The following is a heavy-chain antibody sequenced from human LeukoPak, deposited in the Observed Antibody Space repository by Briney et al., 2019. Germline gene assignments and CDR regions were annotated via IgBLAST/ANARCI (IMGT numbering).Heavy chain of an antibody. CDR3: AKDTDHDSSGSVAFDI. CDR1: GFTFDDYA. J-gene: IGHJ3*02. Sequence: GGSLRLSCAASGFTFDDYAMHWVRQAPGKGLEWVSGISWNSGSIGYADSVKGRFTLSRDNAKNSMYLQMNSLRAEDTALYYCAKDTDHDSSGSVAFDIWGQGTMVTVSS. CDR2: ISWNSGSI. D-gene: IGHD3-22*01. V-gene: IGHV3-9*01.